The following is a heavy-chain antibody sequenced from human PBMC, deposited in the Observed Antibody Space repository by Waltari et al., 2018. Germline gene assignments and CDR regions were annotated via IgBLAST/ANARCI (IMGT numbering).Heavy chain of an antibody. CDR2: INHSGST. V-gene: IGHV4-34*01. D-gene: IGHD4-17*01. CDR3: AREKVDYGARRPFDY. CDR1: GGSFSGYY. J-gene: IGHJ4*02. Sequence: QVQLQQWGAGLLKPSETLSLTCAVYGGSFSGYYWRWIRQPPGKGLEWIGEINHSGSTNYNPSLKSRVTISVDTSKNQFSLKLSSVTAADTAVYYCAREKVDYGARRPFDYWGQGTLVTVSS.